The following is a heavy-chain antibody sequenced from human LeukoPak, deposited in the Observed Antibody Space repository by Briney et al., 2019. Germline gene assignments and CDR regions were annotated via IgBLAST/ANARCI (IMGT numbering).Heavy chain of an antibody. CDR3: ARALRWELFYYYYYMDV. J-gene: IGHJ6*03. Sequence: SETLSLTCTVSGYSISSGYYWGWIRQPPGKGLEWIGSIYYSGSAYYNPSLKSRVTISVDTSKNQFSLKLSSVTAADTAVYYCARALRWELFYYYYYMDVWGKGTTVTVSS. CDR2: IYYSGSA. V-gene: IGHV4-38-2*02. D-gene: IGHD1-26*01. CDR1: GYSISSGYY.